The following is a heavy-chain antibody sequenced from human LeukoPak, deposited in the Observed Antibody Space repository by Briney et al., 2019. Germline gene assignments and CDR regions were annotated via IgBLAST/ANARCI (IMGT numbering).Heavy chain of an antibody. D-gene: IGHD3-10*02. CDR2: ISSSGSTI. Sequence: GGSLRLSCAASGFSFSSYSMNWVRQAPGKGLEWVSYISSSGSTIYYADSVKGRFTISRDNAKNSLYLQMNSLRAEDTAVYYCAELGITMIGGVWGKGTTVTISS. CDR1: GFSFSSYS. CDR3: AELGITMIGGV. V-gene: IGHV3-48*04. J-gene: IGHJ6*04.